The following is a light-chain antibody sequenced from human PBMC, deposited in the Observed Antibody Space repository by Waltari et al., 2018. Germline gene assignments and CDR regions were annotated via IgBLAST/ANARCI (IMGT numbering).Light chain of an antibody. CDR2: DVN. CDR3: SSYTSSNTLYV. J-gene: IGLJ1*01. V-gene: IGLV2-14*03. CDR1: SSDVGGYNY. Sequence: QSALTQPASVSGSPGQSITISCTGPSSDVGGYNYVSWDQHHPGKAPKLMIYDVNTRPSGVSNRFSGSKSGNTASLTISGLQAEDEADYYCSSYTSSNTLYVFGTGTEVTVL.